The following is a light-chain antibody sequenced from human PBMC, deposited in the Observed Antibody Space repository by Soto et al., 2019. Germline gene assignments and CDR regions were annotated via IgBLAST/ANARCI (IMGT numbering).Light chain of an antibody. V-gene: IGLV1-40*01. J-gene: IGLJ1*01. CDR2: GST. Sequence: QSVLSQPPSVSGAPGQRVTISCTGSSSNIGAGYGAHWFQQGPGTAPKLLIYGSTTRPSGVPDRFPRSKPGTSASLAITGLQAEDEADYYCQSYDSSLGGNYVFGTGTKVTVL. CDR1: SSNIGAGYG. CDR3: QSYDSSLGGNYV.